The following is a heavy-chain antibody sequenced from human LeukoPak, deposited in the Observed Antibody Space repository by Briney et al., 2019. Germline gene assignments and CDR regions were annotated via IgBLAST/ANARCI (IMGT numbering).Heavy chain of an antibody. CDR2: IYYSGST. V-gene: IGHV4-30-4*08. D-gene: IGHD4-17*01. CDR1: GGSISSGDYY. Sequence: TSQTLSLTCTVSGGSISSGDYYWSWLPQPPGKGLGWIGYIYYSGSTYYNPSLKSRVTISVDTSKNQCSLKLSSVTAADTAVYYCARVAVTRCFDYWGQGTLVTVSS. CDR3: ARVAVTRCFDY. J-gene: IGHJ4*02.